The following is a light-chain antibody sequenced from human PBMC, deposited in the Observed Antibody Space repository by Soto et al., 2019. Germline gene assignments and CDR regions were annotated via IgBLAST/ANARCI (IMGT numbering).Light chain of an antibody. CDR3: AAWDDSLDGPT. J-gene: IGLJ2*01. CDR1: TSNIGTYT. V-gene: IGLV1-44*01. CDR2: GSD. Sequence: QAVVSQPHSTSGTPGQRVTISCSGGTSNIGTYTVSWYQQFPETAPRLLIYGSDRRPSGVPDRFSGSKSGTSASLSIGGLHSEDEAHYYCAAWDDSLDGPTFGGGTKLTVL.